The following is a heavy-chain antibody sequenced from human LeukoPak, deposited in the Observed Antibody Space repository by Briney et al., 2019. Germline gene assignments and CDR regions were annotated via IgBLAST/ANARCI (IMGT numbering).Heavy chain of an antibody. CDR1: GFTFSSHA. CDR2: ISFDGSNK. V-gene: IGHV3-30*04. Sequence: PGGSLRLSCAASGFTFSSHAMHWVRQAPGKGLEWVAVISFDGSNKYYVDSVRGRFTISRDNSKNTLFLQMNSLRAEDMAVYYCARDPPLSAIFGVVFYCYYGMDVWGQGTTVTVSS. D-gene: IGHD3-3*01. CDR3: ARDPPLSAIFGVVFYCYYGMDV. J-gene: IGHJ6*02.